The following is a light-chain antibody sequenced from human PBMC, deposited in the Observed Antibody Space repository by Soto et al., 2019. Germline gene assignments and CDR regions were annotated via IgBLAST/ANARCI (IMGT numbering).Light chain of an antibody. CDR1: QSISSW. J-gene: IGKJ4*01. V-gene: IGKV1-5*01. CDR3: QQYFNWPPLT. CDR2: DAS. Sequence: DIQMTQSPSTLSSSVGDRVTITCRASQSISSWLAWYQQKPGKAPTLLIYDASSLEGGVPSRFSGSGSGTDFTLTISSLDPEDFAVYYCQQYFNWPPLTFGGGTKVDIK.